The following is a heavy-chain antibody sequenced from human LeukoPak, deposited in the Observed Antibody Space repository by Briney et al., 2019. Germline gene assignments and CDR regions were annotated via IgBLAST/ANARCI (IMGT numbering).Heavy chain of an antibody. CDR2: INPNSGDT. CDR3: ARDWRGSYFPDF. Sequence: ASVKVSCKASGYTLTDYYMHWVRQAPGQGLEWMGWINPNSGDTNYAQNFQGRVTMTRDTSISTAYMELSRLTSDDTAIYYCARDWRGSYFPDFWSQGTLVTVSS. V-gene: IGHV1-2*02. J-gene: IGHJ4*02. CDR1: GYTLTDYY. D-gene: IGHD1-26*01.